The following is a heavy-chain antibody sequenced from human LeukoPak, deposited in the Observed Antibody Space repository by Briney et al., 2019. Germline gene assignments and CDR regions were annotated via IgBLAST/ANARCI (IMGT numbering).Heavy chain of an antibody. Sequence: GASLRLSCAASGFTFSSYAMSWVRQAPGKGLEWVSSISTSSSYIYYADSVKGRFTISRDNAKNSLYLQMNRLRAEDTAVYYCARDGYKHHTWGQGTLVTVSS. J-gene: IGHJ5*02. CDR1: GFTFSSYA. V-gene: IGHV3-21*01. CDR2: ISTSSSYI. D-gene: IGHD5-24*01. CDR3: ARDGYKHHT.